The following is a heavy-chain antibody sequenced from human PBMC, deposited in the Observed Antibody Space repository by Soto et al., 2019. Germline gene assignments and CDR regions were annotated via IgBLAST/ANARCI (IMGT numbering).Heavy chain of an antibody. V-gene: IGHV3-21*01. CDR3: ARDDIIAAREVGYYYYGMDV. Sequence: EVQLVESGGGLVKPGGSLRLSCAASGFTFSSYSMNWVRQAPGKGLEWVSSISSSSSYIYYADSVKGRFTISRDNAKNSLYLQMNSLRAEDTAVYYCARDDIIAAREVGYYYYGMDVWGQGTTVTVSS. CDR2: ISSSSSYI. CDR1: GFTFSSYS. D-gene: IGHD6-6*01. J-gene: IGHJ6*02.